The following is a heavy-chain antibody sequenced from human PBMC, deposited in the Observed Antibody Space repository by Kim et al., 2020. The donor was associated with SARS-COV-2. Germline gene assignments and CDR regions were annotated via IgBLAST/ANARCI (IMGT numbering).Heavy chain of an antibody. D-gene: IGHD6-19*01. J-gene: IGHJ4*02. V-gene: IGHV1-46*01. CDR3: ARLGGIAVAGVSE. Sequence: YAQKFQGRVTMTRDTSTSTVYMKLSSLRSEDTAVYYCARLGGIAVAGVSEWGQGTLVTVSS.